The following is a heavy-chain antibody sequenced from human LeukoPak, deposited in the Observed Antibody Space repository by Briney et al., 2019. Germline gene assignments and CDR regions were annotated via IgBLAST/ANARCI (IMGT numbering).Heavy chain of an antibody. V-gene: IGHV3-23*01. J-gene: IGHJ4*02. D-gene: IGHD3-22*01. Sequence: GGSLRLSCAASGFTFSSYAMSWVRQAPGKGLEWVSAISGSGGSTYYADSVKGRFTISRDNSKNTLYLQMNSLRAEDTAVYYCATNLYYYDSSGYYGWGQGTLVTVSS. CDR3: ATNLYYYDSSGYYG. CDR2: ISGSGGST. CDR1: GFTFSSYA.